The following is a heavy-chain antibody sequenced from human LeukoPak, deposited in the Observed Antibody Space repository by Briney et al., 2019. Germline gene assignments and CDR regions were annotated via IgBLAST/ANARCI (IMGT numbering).Heavy chain of an antibody. D-gene: IGHD1-1*01. Sequence: EASVKVSCKASGYTFTGYYMHWVRQAPGQGLEWMGWINPNSGGTNYAQKFQGRVTMTRDTSISTAYMELSRLRSDDTAVYYCASGTMGYVQLEQVFDYWGQGTLVTVSS. V-gene: IGHV1-2*02. CDR1: GYTFTGYY. J-gene: IGHJ4*02. CDR3: ASGTMGYVQLEQVFDY. CDR2: INPNSGGT.